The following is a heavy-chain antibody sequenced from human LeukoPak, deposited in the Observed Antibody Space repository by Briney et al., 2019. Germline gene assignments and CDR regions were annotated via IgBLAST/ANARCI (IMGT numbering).Heavy chain of an antibody. CDR2: ISSSSTYI. D-gene: IGHD6-19*01. J-gene: IGHJ4*02. V-gene: IGHV3-21*01. CDR3: ARALEPSIAVIDY. Sequence: GGSLRLSCAASGFTFNSYSMNWVRQAPRKGLDWVSSISSSSTYIYYADSVKGRFTISRDNAKNSLYLQMNSLRAEDTAVYYCARALEPSIAVIDYWGQGTLVTVSS. CDR1: GFTFNSYS.